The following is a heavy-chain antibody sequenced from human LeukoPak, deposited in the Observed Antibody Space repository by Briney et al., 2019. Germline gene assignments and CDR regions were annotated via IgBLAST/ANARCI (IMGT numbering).Heavy chain of an antibody. CDR3: ARLTTTVTTPFDY. D-gene: IGHD4-17*01. CDR1: GFTFSIYN. J-gene: IGHJ4*01. Sequence: PGGSLRLSCAASGFTFSIYNMNWVRQAPGKGLEWVSSISSSSSYIYYADSVKGRFTISRDNAKNSLYLQMNSLRAEDTAVYYCARLTTTVTTPFDYWGHGTLVTVSS. CDR2: ISSSSSYI. V-gene: IGHV3-21*01.